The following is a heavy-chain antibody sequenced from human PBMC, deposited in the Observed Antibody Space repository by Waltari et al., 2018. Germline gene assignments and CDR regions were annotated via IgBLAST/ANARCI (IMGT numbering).Heavy chain of an antibody. CDR1: GFSLSTSGVG. D-gene: IGHD3-3*01. Sequence: QITLKESGPTLVKPTQTLTLTCTFSGFSLSTSGVGVGWIRQPPGKALEWLALIYWNDDKRYSPSLKSRLTITKDTSKNQVVLTMTNMDPVDTATYYCAHSRTEPQYYDVWSGYYPFDYWGQGTLVTVSS. V-gene: IGHV2-5*01. CDR2: IYWNDDK. CDR3: AHSRTEPQYYDVWSGYYPFDY. J-gene: IGHJ4*02.